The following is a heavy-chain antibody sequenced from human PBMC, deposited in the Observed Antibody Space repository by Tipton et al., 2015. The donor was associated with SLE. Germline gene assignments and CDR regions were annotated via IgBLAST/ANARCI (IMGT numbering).Heavy chain of an antibody. CDR2: IYTSGST. D-gene: IGHD3-10*01. CDR1: GGSIRSSNW. J-gene: IGHJ2*01. Sequence: TLSLTCAVSGGSIRSSNWWSWVRQPPGKGLEWIGRIYTSGSTNYNPSLKSRVTISVDTSKNQFSLKLSSVTAADTAVYYCARDRRGWYFDLWGRGTLVTVSS. V-gene: IGHV4-4*02. CDR3: ARDRRGWYFDL.